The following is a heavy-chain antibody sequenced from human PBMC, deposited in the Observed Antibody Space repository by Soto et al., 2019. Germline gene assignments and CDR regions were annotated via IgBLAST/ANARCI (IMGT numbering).Heavy chain of an antibody. CDR1: GGSISSSSYS. Sequence: SETLSLTCTVSGGSISSSSYSWGWIRQPPGKGLEWIGSIYYSGSTYYNPSLKSRVTISVDTSKNQFSLKLSSVTAADTAVYYCAIVYSNHSSIDYWGQGTLVTVSS. J-gene: IGHJ4*02. V-gene: IGHV4-39*01. CDR3: AIVYSNHSSIDY. D-gene: IGHD6-13*01. CDR2: IYYSGST.